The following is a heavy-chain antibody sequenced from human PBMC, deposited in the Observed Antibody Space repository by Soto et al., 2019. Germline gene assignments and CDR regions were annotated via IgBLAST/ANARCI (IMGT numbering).Heavy chain of an antibody. CDR2: ISYDGSNK. J-gene: IGHJ4*02. V-gene: IGHV3-30-3*01. Sequence: PGGSLRLSCAASGFTFSSYAMHWVRQAPGKGLEWVAVISYDGSNKYYADSVKGRFTISRDNSKNTLYLQMNSLRAEDTAVYYCARPGEYYDFWSGYYPDYWGQGTMVTVYS. CDR1: GFTFSSYA. CDR3: ARPGEYYDFWSGYYPDY. D-gene: IGHD3-3*01.